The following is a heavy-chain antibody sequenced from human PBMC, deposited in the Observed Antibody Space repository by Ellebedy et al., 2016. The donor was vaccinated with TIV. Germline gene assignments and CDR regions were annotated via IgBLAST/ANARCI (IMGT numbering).Heavy chain of an antibody. CDR2: IIPIFGTA. D-gene: IGHD2-21*02. CDR3: ASCGDCSNDAFDI. Sequence: SVKVSCXASGGTFSSYAISWVRQAPGQGLEWMGGIIPIFGTANYAQKFQGRVTITADKSTSTAYMELSSLRSEDTAVYYCASCGDCSNDAFDIWGQGTMVTVSS. J-gene: IGHJ3*02. CDR1: GGTFSSYA. V-gene: IGHV1-69*06.